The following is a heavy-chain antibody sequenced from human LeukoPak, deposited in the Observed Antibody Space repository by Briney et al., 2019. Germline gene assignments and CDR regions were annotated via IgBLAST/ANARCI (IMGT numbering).Heavy chain of an antibody. CDR2: IYTSGST. J-gene: IGHJ6*03. V-gene: IGHV4-4*09. D-gene: IGHD6-6*01. Sequence: PSETLSLTCTVSGGSISSYYWSWIRQPPGKGLEGIGYIYTSGSTNYNPSLKSRVTISVDTSKNQFPLKLSSVTAADTAVYYCARLVAARHYYYCYMDVWGKGTTVTVFS. CDR3: ARLVAARHYYYCYMDV. CDR1: GGSISSYY.